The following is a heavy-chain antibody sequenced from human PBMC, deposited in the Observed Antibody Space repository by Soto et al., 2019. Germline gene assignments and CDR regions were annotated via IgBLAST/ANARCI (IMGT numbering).Heavy chain of an antibody. CDR3: AADGESYGMDV. CDR2: IVVGSGNT. J-gene: IGHJ6*02. Sequence: GASVKVSCKASGFTFTSSAVRWVRQARGQRLEWIGWIVVGSGNTNYAQKFQERVTITRDMSTSTAYMELSSLRSEDTAVYCCAADGESYGMDVWGQGTTVTVSS. D-gene: IGHD3-10*01. V-gene: IGHV1-58*01. CDR1: GFTFTSSA.